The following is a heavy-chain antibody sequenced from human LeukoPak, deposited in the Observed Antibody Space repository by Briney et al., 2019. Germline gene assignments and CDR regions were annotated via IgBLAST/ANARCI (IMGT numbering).Heavy chain of an antibody. Sequence: GGSLRLSCAASGFTFSNAWMSWVRQAPGKGLEWVGRIKSKRDGGTTDYAAPVKGRFTISRDDSKNTLYVQMNSLKTEDTAVYYCTTGPYDYGSGTYYHWGQGTLVTVSS. CDR3: TTGPYDYGSGTYYH. V-gene: IGHV3-15*01. CDR2: IKSKRDGGTT. D-gene: IGHD3-10*01. J-gene: IGHJ4*02. CDR1: GFTFSNAW.